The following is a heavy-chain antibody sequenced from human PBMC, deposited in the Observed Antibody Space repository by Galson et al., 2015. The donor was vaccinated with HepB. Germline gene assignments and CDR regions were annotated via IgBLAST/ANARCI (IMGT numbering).Heavy chain of an antibody. CDR2: IYNDGNT. J-gene: IGHJ4*02. V-gene: IGHV3-53*01. CDR3: ARGDTGNYLN. D-gene: IGHD1-26*01. Sequence: SLRLSCAASGFTVRSNFMSWVRQAPGKGLEWVSVIYNDGNTDYADSVKGRFTISRDNSKNTLYLQMNSLRAEDTAVYYCARGDTGNYLNWGQGTLVTVSS. CDR1: GFTVRSNF.